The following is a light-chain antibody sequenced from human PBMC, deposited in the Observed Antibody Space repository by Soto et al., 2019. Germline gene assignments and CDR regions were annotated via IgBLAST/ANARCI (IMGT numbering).Light chain of an antibody. Sequence: QLVLTQPASVSGSPGQSITISCTGTSSDVGGYNYVSWYQQHPGKAPKFMIYDVSNRPSGVSDRFSGSKSGNTASLTISGLQAEDEADYYCSSYASDNTVVFGGGTKVTVL. CDR2: DVS. CDR3: SSYASDNTVV. J-gene: IGLJ2*01. V-gene: IGLV2-14*03. CDR1: SSDVGGYNY.